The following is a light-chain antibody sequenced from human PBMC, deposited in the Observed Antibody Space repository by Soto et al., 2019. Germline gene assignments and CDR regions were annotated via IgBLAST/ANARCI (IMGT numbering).Light chain of an antibody. J-gene: IGKJ1*01. CDR3: HQYNDGPGGT. V-gene: IGKV3-15*01. CDR1: QSVSNN. Sequence: EIVMTQSPATLSVSPGERATLSCRASQSVSNNLAWYQQKPGQAPSLLIFGASTRATDIPVRFSGSGSGRQFTLTISSLQSEDFAVYFCHQYNDGPGGTFGQGTKVGIK. CDR2: GAS.